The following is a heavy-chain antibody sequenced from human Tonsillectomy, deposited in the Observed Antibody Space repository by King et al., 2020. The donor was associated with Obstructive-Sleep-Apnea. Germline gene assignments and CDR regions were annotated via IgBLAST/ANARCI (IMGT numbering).Heavy chain of an antibody. CDR2: ISGSGGST. J-gene: IGHJ6*02. D-gene: IGHD1/OR15-1a*01. CDR1: GFTFSSYA. V-gene: IGHV3-23*04. CDR3: AKGCVGCSEQTEDYYYYGMDV. Sequence: VQLVESGGGLVQPGGSLRLSCAASGFTFSSYAMSWVRQAPGKGLEWVSAISGSGGSTYYADSVKGRFTISRDNSKNRLYLQMNSLRAEDTAVYYCAKGCVGCSEQTEDYYYYGMDVWGQGTTVTVSS.